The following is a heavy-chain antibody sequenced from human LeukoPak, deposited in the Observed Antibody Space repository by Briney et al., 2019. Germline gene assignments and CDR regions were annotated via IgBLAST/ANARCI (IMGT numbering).Heavy chain of an antibody. J-gene: IGHJ6*02. CDR1: GGSISSGGYS. D-gene: IGHD3-10*01. V-gene: IGHV4-30-2*01. CDR2: IYHSGST. Sequence: PSQTLSLTCAVSGGSISSGGYSWSWIRQPPGKGLEWIGYIYHSGSTNYNPSLKSRVTISVDTSKNQFSLRLSSVTAADTAVYYCARDRVSSNYYYYGMDVWGQGTTVTVSS. CDR3: ARDRVSSNYYYYGMDV.